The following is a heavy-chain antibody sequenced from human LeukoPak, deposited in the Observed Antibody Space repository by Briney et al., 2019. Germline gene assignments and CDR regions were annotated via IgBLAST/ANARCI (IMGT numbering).Heavy chain of an antibody. V-gene: IGHV4-34*01. CDR2: IYYSGST. CDR1: GGSFSGYY. Sequence: SETLSLTCAVYGGSFSGYYWSWIRQPPGKGLEWIGSIYYSGSTYYNPSLKSRVTISVDTSKNQFSLKLSSVTAADTAVYYCARDFIAAAGPDQYYFDYWGQGTLVTVSS. D-gene: IGHD6-13*01. J-gene: IGHJ4*02. CDR3: ARDFIAAAGPDQYYFDY.